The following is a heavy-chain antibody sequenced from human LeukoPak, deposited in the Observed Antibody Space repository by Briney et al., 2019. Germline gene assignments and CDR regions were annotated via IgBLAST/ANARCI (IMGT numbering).Heavy chain of an antibody. D-gene: IGHD3-3*01. J-gene: IGHJ3*02. Sequence: SETLSLTCSVSGGSINSYYWGWIRQPPGKGLEWIGSIYYSGSTYYNPSLKSRVTISVDTSKNQFSLKLSSVTAADTAVYYCASSITIFGVVPDAFDIWGQGTMVTVSS. CDR2: IYYSGST. CDR1: GGSINSYY. CDR3: ASSITIFGVVPDAFDI. V-gene: IGHV4-39*01.